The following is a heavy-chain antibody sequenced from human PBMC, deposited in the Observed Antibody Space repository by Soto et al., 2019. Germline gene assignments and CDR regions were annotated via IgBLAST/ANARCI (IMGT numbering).Heavy chain of an antibody. J-gene: IGHJ4*02. Sequence: QVQLVQSGAEVKKPGASLMVSCKTSGYTFTSYGITWVRQAPGQGLEWMGWISTYNGYTDYAQKLQGRVTMTRDTSTSTAYMGLRSLRSDDTAMYYCVSGSDFDYWGQGTLVTVSS. CDR1: GYTFTSYG. V-gene: IGHV1-18*01. CDR3: VSGSDFDY. CDR2: ISTYNGYT.